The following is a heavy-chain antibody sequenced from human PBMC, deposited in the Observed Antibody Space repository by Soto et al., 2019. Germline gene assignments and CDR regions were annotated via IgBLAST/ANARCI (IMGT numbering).Heavy chain of an antibody. CDR3: ARAGGQTPSQYYFDY. J-gene: IGHJ4*02. CDR2: IIPIFGTA. CDR1: GGTFSSSA. Sequence: ASVKVSCKASGGTFSSSAIIGVRQAPGQGLERMGGIIPIFGTANYAQKFQGRVTITADESTSTAYMELSSLRSEDTAVYYCARAGGQTPSQYYFDYWGQGTLVTVSS. D-gene: IGHD1-26*01. V-gene: IGHV1-69*13.